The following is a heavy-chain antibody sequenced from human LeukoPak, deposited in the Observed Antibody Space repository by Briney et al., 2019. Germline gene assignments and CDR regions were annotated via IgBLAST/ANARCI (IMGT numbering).Heavy chain of an antibody. CDR2: ISYDGSNK. J-gene: IGHJ4*02. CDR3: ARDDSGSGPFDY. CDR1: GFTFSSYA. Sequence: GGSLRLSCAASGFTFSSYAMHWVRQAPGKGLEWVAVISYDGSNKYYADSVKGRFTISRDNSRNTLYLQMNSLRAEDTAVYYCARDDSGSGPFDYWGQGTLVTVSS. D-gene: IGHD1-26*01. V-gene: IGHV3-30*04.